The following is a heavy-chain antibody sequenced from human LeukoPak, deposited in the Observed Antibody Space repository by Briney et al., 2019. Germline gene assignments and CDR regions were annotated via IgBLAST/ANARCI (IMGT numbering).Heavy chain of an antibody. CDR1: GFTASSNE. Sequence: GGSLRLSCAASGFTASSNEMSWVRQAPGKGLEWVSSISGGSTYYADSRKGRFTISRDNSKNTLHLQMNSLRAEDTAVYYCKKDPGTTIVAFDIWGQGTMVTVSS. CDR3: KKDPGTTIVAFDI. J-gene: IGHJ3*02. D-gene: IGHD3-22*01. V-gene: IGHV3-38-3*01. CDR2: ISGGST.